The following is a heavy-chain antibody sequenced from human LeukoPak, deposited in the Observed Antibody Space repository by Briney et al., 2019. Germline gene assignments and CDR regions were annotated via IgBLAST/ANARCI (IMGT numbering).Heavy chain of an antibody. J-gene: IGHJ4*02. CDR2: IDASGNT. Sequence: SETLSLTCTVSGGSISYYYWTWIRQPAGKGLERIGRIDASGNTKYTPSLRSRVTLSIDTSGQQFSLKLSSVTAADTAVYFCAREGCSGGVCYFDYWGRGTLVTVSS. V-gene: IGHV4-4*07. D-gene: IGHD2-15*01. CDR3: AREGCSGGVCYFDY. CDR1: GGSISYYY.